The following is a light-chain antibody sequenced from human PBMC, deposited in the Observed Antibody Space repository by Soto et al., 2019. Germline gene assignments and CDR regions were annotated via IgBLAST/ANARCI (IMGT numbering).Light chain of an antibody. CDR3: SSYTTSSTLGVV. CDR2: EVS. Sequence: QSALTQPASVSGSPGQSITISCTGTSSDVGGSNYVSWYQQPPGKAPKLMIYEVSNRPSGVSNRFSGAKSGSTASLTISGLEAEDEAHYYCSSYTTSSTLGVVFGGGTKLTVL. CDR1: SSDVGGSNY. V-gene: IGLV2-14*01. J-gene: IGLJ2*01.